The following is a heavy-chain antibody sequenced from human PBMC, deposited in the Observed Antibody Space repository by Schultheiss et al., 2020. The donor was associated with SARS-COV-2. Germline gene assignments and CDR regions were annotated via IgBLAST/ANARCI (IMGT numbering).Heavy chain of an antibody. CDR2: ISGSGGST. Sequence: GGSLRLSCAASGFTFSSYEMNWVRQAPGKGLEWVSAISGSGGSTYYADSVKGRFTISRDNSKNTLYLQMNSLRAEDTAVYYCARVNDYGDYYFDYWGQGTLVTVSS. D-gene: IGHD4-17*01. V-gene: IGHV3-23*01. CDR3: ARVNDYGDYYFDY. CDR1: GFTFSSYE. J-gene: IGHJ4*02.